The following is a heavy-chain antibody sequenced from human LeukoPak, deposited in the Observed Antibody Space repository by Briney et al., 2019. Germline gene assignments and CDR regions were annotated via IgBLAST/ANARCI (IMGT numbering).Heavy chain of an antibody. CDR1: GFTFSSYG. V-gene: IGHV3-30*18. J-gene: IGHJ4*02. CDR2: ISYDGSNK. CDR3: AKDRGTWIQLWFFDY. Sequence: PGRSLRLSCAASGFTFSSYGMHWVRQAPGKALEWVADISYDGSNKYYADSVKGRFTISRDNSKNTLYLQMNSLRAEDTAVYYCAKDRGTWIQLWFFDYWGQGTLVTVSS. D-gene: IGHD5-18*01.